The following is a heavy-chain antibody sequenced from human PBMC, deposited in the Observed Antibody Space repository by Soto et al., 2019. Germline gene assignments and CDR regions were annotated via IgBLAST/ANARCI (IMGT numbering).Heavy chain of an antibody. D-gene: IGHD2-15*01. V-gene: IGHV3-72*01. CDR3: ARAYTGRLPRRADYYYALDV. CDR1: GFTLSDYY. CDR2: TRDKPNSYTT. Sequence: PGGSLRLSCVASGFTLSDYYVDWVRQAPGKGLEWVGRTRDKPNSYTTEYAASVEGRFTISRENARNSMFLQMNSVTVGDTAVYYCARAYTGRLPRRADYYYALDVWGQGIMVTVSS. J-gene: IGHJ6*02.